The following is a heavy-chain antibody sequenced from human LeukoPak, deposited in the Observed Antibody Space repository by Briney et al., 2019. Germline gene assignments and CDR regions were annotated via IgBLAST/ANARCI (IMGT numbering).Heavy chain of an antibody. D-gene: IGHD3-22*01. CDR3: ARRGDWYYDSSGYEY. V-gene: IGHV1-46*01. CDR2: INPSGGST. Sequence: ASVKVSCKASGYTFTSYYMHWVRQAPGQGLEWMGIINPSGGSTSYAQKFQGRVTMTRDTSASTVYMELSSLRSEDTAVYYCARRGDWYYDSSGYEYWGQGTLVAVSS. J-gene: IGHJ4*02. CDR1: GYTFTSYY.